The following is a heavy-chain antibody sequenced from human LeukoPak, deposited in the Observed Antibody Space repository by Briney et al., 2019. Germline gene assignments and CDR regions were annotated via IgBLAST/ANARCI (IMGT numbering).Heavy chain of an antibody. J-gene: IGHJ4*02. Sequence: GGSLRLTCAASGFTITSWSMNWVRQAPGKGLEWLSYISSGSSPIYYADSVKGRFTISRDNAKNSLYLQMNSLRAEDTAVYYCARGDSKLFYWGQGTLVTVSS. CDR3: ARGDSKLFY. CDR1: GFTITSWS. V-gene: IGHV3-48*04. D-gene: IGHD2-15*01. CDR2: ISSGSSPI.